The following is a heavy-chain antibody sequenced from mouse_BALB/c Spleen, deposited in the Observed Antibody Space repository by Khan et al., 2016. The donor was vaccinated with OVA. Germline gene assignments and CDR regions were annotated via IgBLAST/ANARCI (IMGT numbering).Heavy chain of an antibody. CDR1: GYTFTDYY. CDR3: AREWAAWFPY. V-gene: IGHV1-77*01. J-gene: IGHJ3*01. CDR2: IYPGSDNT. Sequence: QVQLKQSGAQLARPGASVKLSCKASGYTFTDYYINWMRQRTGQGLEWIGEIYPGSDNTYYNENFKGRATLTVDKSSNTAYMEFSSLTSEDSAVYFCAREWAAWFPYWGQGTLGTVSA.